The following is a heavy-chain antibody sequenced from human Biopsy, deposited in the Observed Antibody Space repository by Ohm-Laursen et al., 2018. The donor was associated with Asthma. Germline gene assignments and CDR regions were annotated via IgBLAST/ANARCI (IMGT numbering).Heavy chain of an antibody. V-gene: IGHV3-7*01. J-gene: IGHJ4*02. CDR3: AREVLSSWSFDY. CDR2: IKHDGSEK. CDR1: GFTFGDYW. D-gene: IGHD6-13*01. Sequence: SLRLSCSATGFTFGDYWVSWVRQVPGKGLEWVANIKHDGSEKNHVDSLKGRSTISRDNAKNSVYLLMNSLRVEDTAVYYCAREVLSSWSFDYWGQGTLVTVSS.